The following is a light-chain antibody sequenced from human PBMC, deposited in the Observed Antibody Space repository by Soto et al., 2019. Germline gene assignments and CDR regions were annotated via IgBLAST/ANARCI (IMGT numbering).Light chain of an antibody. CDR1: QGISSW. V-gene: IGKV1-27*01. CDR3: QKYNSAPLN. CDR2: AAS. Sequence: DIQITHSPSSLSASVVDRVTITFLASQGISSWLAWYQQKPGKVPKLLIYAASTLQSGVPSRFSGSGSGTDFTLTISSLQPEDVATYYCQKYNSAPLNFGGGTKVDIK. J-gene: IGKJ4*01.